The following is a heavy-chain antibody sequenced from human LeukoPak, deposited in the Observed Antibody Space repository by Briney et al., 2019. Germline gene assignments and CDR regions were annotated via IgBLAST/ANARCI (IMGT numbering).Heavy chain of an antibody. J-gene: IGHJ4*02. CDR3: ARFWSGYSFDY. D-gene: IGHD3-3*01. CDR2: ICGSGACT. Sequence: GGSLRLSRVASGFPFSSYAMSWVRQAPGKGLEWVSAICGSGACTYYADSVQGRFTISRDNSRNTLYLQMNSLRAEDTAVYYCARFWSGYSFDYWGQGTLVTVSS. V-gene: IGHV3-23*01. CDR1: GFPFSSYA.